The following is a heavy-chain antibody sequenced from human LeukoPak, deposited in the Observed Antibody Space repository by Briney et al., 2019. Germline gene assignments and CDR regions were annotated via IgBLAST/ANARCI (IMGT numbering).Heavy chain of an antibody. J-gene: IGHJ5*02. CDR3: ARMSGYCSGGSCYGNNWFDP. V-gene: IGHV1-69*13. CDR2: IIPIFGTA. Sequence: SVKVSCKASGVTFSSYAIIWVRQAPGQGLEWMGGIIPIFGTANYAQKFQGRVTITADESTSTAYMELSSLTSDDTAVYYCARMSGYCSGGSCYGNNWFDPWGQGTLVTVSS. D-gene: IGHD2-15*01. CDR1: GVTFSSYA.